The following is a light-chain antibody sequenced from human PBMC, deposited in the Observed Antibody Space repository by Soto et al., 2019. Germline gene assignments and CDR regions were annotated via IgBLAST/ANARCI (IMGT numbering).Light chain of an antibody. CDR3: QQYHTWPVT. CDR1: QSVSTN. J-gene: IGKJ4*01. V-gene: IGKV3-15*01. CDR2: GPS. Sequence: EIVVTQSPDTLSVSPGERATLSCRASQSVSTNLAWYQQKPGQAPRLLIYGPSTRASGVPARFSGSGSGRQFTLTISSLQSEDCATYYCQQYHTWPVTFGGGTKVEIK.